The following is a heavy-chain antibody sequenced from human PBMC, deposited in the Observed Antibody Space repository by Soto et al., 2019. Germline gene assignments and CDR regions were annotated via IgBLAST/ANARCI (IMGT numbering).Heavy chain of an antibody. CDR2: ISSSSSYI. V-gene: IGHV3-21*01. CDR3: ASHPEEGIAAAGTVADV. D-gene: IGHD6-13*01. Sequence: GGSLRLSCAASGFTFSSYSMNWVRQAPGKGLEWVSSISSSSSYIYYADSVKGRFTISRDNAKNSLYLQMNSLRAEDTAVYYCASHPEEGIAAAGTVADVWGKGTTVTVSS. CDR1: GFTFSSYS. J-gene: IGHJ6*04.